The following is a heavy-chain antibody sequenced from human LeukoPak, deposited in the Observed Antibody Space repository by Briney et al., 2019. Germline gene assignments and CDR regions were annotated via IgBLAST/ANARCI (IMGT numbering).Heavy chain of an antibody. J-gene: IGHJ5*02. CDR1: GGSISSYY. Sequence: SETLSLTCTVSGGSISSYYWSWIRQPPGKGLEWIGYIYYSGSTNYNPSLKSRVTISVDTSKNQFSLKLSSVTAADTAVYYCASLMSWGRYYGSGNKKGWFDPWGQGTLVTVSS. D-gene: IGHD3-10*01. CDR3: ASLMSWGRYYGSGNKKGWFDP. V-gene: IGHV4-59*08. CDR2: IYYSGST.